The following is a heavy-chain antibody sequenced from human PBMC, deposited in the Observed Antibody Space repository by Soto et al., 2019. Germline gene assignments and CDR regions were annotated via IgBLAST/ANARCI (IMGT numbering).Heavy chain of an antibody. CDR3: ARDRRITMVRGVIHDAFDI. CDR2: ISAYNGNT. V-gene: IGHV1-18*01. Sequence: RASVKVSCKASGYTFTSYGISWVRQAPGQGLEWMGWISAYNGNTNYAQKLQGRVTITRDTSASTAYMELSSLRSEDTAVYYCARDRRITMVRGVIHDAFDIWGQGTMVTVSS. D-gene: IGHD3-10*01. CDR1: GYTFTSYG. J-gene: IGHJ3*02.